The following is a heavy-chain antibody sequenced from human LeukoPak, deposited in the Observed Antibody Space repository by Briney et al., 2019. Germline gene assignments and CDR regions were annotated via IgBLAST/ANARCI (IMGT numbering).Heavy chain of an antibody. CDR2: IKQDGSEK. CDR3: ARDQKTTGFDY. V-gene: IGHV3-7*01. D-gene: IGHD4-17*01. CDR1: KFTFSSYW. J-gene: IGHJ4*02. Sequence: GGSLRLSCAASKFTFSSYWMSWARQAPGKGLEWVAIIKQDGSEKYYVDSVKGRFTISRDNAKNSLYLQMNSLRAEDTAVYYCARDQKTTGFDYWGQGTLVTVSS.